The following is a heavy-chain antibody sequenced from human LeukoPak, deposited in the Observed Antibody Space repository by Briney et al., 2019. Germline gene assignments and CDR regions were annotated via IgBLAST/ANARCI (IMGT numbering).Heavy chain of an antibody. Sequence: GGSLRLSCAASGFTFSSYEMNWVRQAPGKGLEWVSYISSSGSTIYYADSVKGRFTISRDNAKNSLYLQMNSLRAEDTAVYYCAGDFGYYGSGSYPDYFDYWGQGTLVTVSS. D-gene: IGHD3-10*01. J-gene: IGHJ4*02. CDR1: GFTFSSYE. CDR3: AGDFGYYGSGSYPDYFDY. CDR2: ISSSGSTI. V-gene: IGHV3-48*03.